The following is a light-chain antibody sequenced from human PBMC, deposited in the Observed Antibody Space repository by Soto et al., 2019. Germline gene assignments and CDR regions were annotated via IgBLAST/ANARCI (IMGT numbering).Light chain of an antibody. CDR2: KAS. CDR3: HQYRSAGT. V-gene: IGKV1-5*03. Sequence: DIQMTQSPSTLSGPVGDRVTITCRXSXXXXIWLXWXXLXXXXAPXXMIDKASTLKSGVPSRFSGXGSGTDFTLTMRRLEPEDFAVYYCHQYRSAGTFGKGT. CDR1: XXXXIW. J-gene: IGKJ1*01.